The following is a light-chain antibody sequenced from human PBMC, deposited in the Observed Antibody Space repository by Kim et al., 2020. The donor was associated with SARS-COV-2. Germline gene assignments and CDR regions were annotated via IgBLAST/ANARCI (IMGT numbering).Light chain of an antibody. J-gene: IGLJ3*02. CDR2: RSD. CDR3: ATWDDSLSAWV. CDR1: SSSIGSND. V-gene: IGLV1-47*01. Sequence: ELTQPPSASEARGQRVTISCSGSSSSIGSNDVSWFQHLPGTAPKLLIHRSDQRPSGVPDRFSGSKSGTSASLAISGLRAEDAADYYCATWDDSLSAWV.